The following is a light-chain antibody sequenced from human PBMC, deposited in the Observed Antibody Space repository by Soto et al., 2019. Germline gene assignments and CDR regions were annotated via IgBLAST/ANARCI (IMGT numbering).Light chain of an antibody. J-gene: IGKJ1*01. CDR1: QSISSN. CDR3: QQYNNWPPTWT. Sequence: EIVMTQSPATLSVSPGDRATLSCRASQSISSNLAWYQQKPGQAPRLLMFGASTRATGIPARFSGSGSGTEFTLTITSLQSEDFAVYYCQQYNNWPPTWTFGQGTKVEIK. V-gene: IGKV3-15*01. CDR2: GAS.